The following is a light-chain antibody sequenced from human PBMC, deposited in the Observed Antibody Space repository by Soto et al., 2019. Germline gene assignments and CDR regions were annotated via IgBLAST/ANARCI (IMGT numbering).Light chain of an antibody. CDR2: GAS. CDR1: QTVLSN. V-gene: IGKV3-15*01. Sequence: EIVMTQSPATLSVSPGERATLSCRASQTVLSNLAWYQQKPGQAPRLLIYGASTRATGIPARFRGSGSGTEFTLTISSRQSEDFEVYYCHLYNNWTTTFGEGTRLEI. J-gene: IGKJ5*01. CDR3: HLYNNWTTT.